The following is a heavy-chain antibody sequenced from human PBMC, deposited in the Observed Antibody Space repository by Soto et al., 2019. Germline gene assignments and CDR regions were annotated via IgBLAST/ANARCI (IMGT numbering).Heavy chain of an antibody. D-gene: IGHD3-9*01. CDR3: ARSRGYYDILTGYPGRFDY. CDR2: INHSGST. V-gene: IGHV4-34*01. Sequence: SETLSLTCAVYGGSFSGYYWSWIRQPPGRGLEWIGEINHSGSTNYNPSLKSRVTISVDTSKNQFSLKLSSVTAADTAVYYCARSRGYYDILTGYPGRFDYWGQGTLVTVSS. CDR1: GGSFSGYY. J-gene: IGHJ4*02.